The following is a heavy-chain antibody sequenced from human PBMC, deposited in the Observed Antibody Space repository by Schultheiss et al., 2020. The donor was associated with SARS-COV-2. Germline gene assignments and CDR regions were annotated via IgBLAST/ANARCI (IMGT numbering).Heavy chain of an antibody. D-gene: IGHD2-2*01. CDR3: AREDIVVVPAAVYYYYGMDV. CDR2: IYYSGST. V-gene: IGHV4-59*01. CDR1: GGSISSYY. Sequence: SETLSLTCTVSGGSISSYYWSWIRQPPGKGLEWIGYIYYSGSTNYNPSLKSRVTISVDTSKNQFSLKLSSVTAADTAVYYCAREDIVVVPAAVYYYYGMDVWGQGTTVTVSS. J-gene: IGHJ6*02.